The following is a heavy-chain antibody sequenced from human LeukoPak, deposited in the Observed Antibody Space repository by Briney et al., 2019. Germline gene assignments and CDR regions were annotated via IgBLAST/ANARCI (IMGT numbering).Heavy chain of an antibody. D-gene: IGHD3-10*01. V-gene: IGHV4-34*01. Sequence: PSETLSLTCAVFGGSLSGYYWSWIRQSPGKGLGWIGSFSYSGTTYYNPSLKSRVTISVDTSKNQFSLKLNSVTAADTAVFYCAANSADYNTLGSSYKVWGQGTLVTVSS. J-gene: IGHJ4*02. CDR2: FSYSGTT. CDR1: GGSLSGYY. CDR3: AANSADYNTLGSSYKV.